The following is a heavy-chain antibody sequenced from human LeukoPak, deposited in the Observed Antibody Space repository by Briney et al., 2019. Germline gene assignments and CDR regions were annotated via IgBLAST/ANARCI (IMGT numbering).Heavy chain of an antibody. V-gene: IGHV1-24*01. CDR3: ATNAELLDAFDI. CDR2: FDPEDGET. Sequence: ASVKVSCKVSGYTLTELSMHWVRQAPGKGLEWMGGFDPEDGETIYAQKFQGRVTMTEDTSTDTAYMELSSLRSEDTAVYYCATNAELLDAFDIWGQGTMVTVSS. CDR1: GYTLTELS. D-gene: IGHD2-15*01. J-gene: IGHJ3*02.